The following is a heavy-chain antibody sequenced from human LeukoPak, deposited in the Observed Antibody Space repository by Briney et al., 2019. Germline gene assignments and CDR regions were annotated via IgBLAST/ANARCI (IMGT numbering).Heavy chain of an antibody. V-gene: IGHV3-23*01. J-gene: IGHJ1*01. D-gene: IGHD3-22*01. Sequence: QPGGSLRLSCAASGFTFSSYAMSWVRQAPGKGLEWVSAISGSGGSTYYADSVKGRFTISRDNSKNTLYLQMNSLRAEDTAVYYCAKDSSYYYDSSGYYPRYFQHWGQSTLVTVSS. CDR1: GFTFSSYA. CDR3: AKDSSYYYDSSGYYPRYFQH. CDR2: ISGSGGST.